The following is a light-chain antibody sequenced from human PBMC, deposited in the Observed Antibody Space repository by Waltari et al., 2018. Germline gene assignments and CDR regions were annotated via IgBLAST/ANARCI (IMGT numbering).Light chain of an antibody. J-gene: IGKJ3*01. Sequence: VILTQSPATLSLSPGDRATLSCRASQRVSSYLAWYQQKPGQAPRLLIYGASSRATGIPDRFSGGGSGTEFTHTISRLEPEDFAVYYCQKYNNSPFTFGPGTKLDIK. V-gene: IGKV3-20*01. CDR2: GAS. CDR1: QRVSSY. CDR3: QKYNNSPFT.